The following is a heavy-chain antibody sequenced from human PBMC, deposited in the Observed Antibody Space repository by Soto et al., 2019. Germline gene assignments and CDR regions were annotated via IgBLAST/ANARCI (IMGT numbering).Heavy chain of an antibody. CDR3: TTEDIVVVPAASHPPYYYYGMDV. Sequence: GGSLRVWWGAAGGTCGNVGGNWVSKAPRKGLEWVGRIKSKTHPATTDYAAPVKGRFTISRDYSKNTLYLQMNSLKTEDTAVYYCTTEDIVVVPAASHPPYYYYGMDVWGHGTTVTVSS. D-gene: IGHD2-2*01. J-gene: IGHJ6*02. CDR2: IKSKTHPATT. CDR1: GGTCGNVG. V-gene: IGHV3-15*07.